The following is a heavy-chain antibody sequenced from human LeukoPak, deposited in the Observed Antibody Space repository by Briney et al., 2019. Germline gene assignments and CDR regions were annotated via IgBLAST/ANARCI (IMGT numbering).Heavy chain of an antibody. D-gene: IGHD5-24*01. J-gene: IGHJ4*02. Sequence: SETLSLTCTVSGGSISNYYWAWIRQPPGKGLEWIGYIYYSGSTTPSGTATYNPSLESRVTISVDTSKNQFSLKLRSVIAADAAVYYCARSEEMATTRGGFDYWGQGTLVTVSS. CDR2: IYYSGSTT. CDR1: GGSISNYY. V-gene: IGHV4-4*08. CDR3: ARSEEMATTRGGFDY.